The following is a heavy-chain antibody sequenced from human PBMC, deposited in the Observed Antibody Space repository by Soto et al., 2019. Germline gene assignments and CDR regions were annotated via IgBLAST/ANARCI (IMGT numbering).Heavy chain of an antibody. CDR3: ARFLTYRPTELHGVFDY. Sequence: EVQLLESGGGLEQPGGSLRLSCAASGFTFSSYAMSWVRQAPGKGLEWVSAISGSGGSTYYADSVKGRFTISRDNSKNTLYLQMNSLRAEDTAVYYCARFLTYRPTELHGVFDYWGQGTLVTVSS. CDR1: GFTFSSYA. V-gene: IGHV3-23*01. J-gene: IGHJ4*02. CDR2: ISGSGGST. D-gene: IGHD4-4*01.